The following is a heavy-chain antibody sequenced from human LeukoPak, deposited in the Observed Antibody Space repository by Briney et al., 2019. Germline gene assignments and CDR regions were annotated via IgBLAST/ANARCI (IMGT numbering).Heavy chain of an antibody. J-gene: IGHJ4*02. CDR2: IYHSGST. D-gene: IGHD3-22*01. CDR1: GYSISSDYH. CDR3: ARSSSGPDY. Sequence: SETLSLTCTVSGYSISSDYHWGWIRQPPGKGLEWIGSIYHSGSTYYNPSLKSRVTISVDTSKKQFSLKLSSVTAADTAVYYCARSSSGPDYWGQGTLVTVSS. V-gene: IGHV4-38-2*02.